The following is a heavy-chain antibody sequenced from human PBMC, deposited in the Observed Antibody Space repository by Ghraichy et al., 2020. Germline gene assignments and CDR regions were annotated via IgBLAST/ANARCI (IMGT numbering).Heavy chain of an antibody. CDR3: ARGHGAPFDY. D-gene: IGHD4-17*01. Sequence: SCAASGFTVSSNYMSWVRQAPGKGLEWVSVIYSGGSTYYADSVKGRFTISRDNSKNTLYLQMNSLRAEDTAVYYCARGHGAPFDYWGQGTLVTVSS. V-gene: IGHV3-53*01. J-gene: IGHJ4*02. CDR1: GFTVSSNY. CDR2: IYSGGST.